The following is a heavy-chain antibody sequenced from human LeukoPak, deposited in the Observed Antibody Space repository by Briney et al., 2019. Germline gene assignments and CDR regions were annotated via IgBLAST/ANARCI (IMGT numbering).Heavy chain of an antibody. V-gene: IGHV3-7*02. J-gene: IGHJ3*02. CDR1: GFTFSSFW. CDR3: VAKTFDM. Sequence: GGSLRLSCAASGFTFSSFWMYWVRQAPGKGLEWVANIKPDGSDKYYVDSVKGRFTISRDNAKNSLCLQMNSLRVEDTAVYYCVAKTFDMWGQGTMVTVSS. CDR2: IKPDGSDK.